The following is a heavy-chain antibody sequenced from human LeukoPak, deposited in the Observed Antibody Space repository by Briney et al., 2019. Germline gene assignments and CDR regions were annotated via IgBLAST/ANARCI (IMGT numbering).Heavy chain of an antibody. CDR2: VSGSSSYI. D-gene: IGHD3-22*01. CDR1: GFTFSSYS. V-gene: IGHV3-21*05. J-gene: IGHJ4*02. Sequence: KAGGSLRLSCAASGFTFSSYSMNWVRQAPGKGLEWVSYVSGSSSYIDCADSVRGRFTTSRDNAKNSVYLQMNSLRAEDTAVYYCARGHSSGYYLKYWGQGTLVTVSS. CDR3: ARGHSSGYYLKY.